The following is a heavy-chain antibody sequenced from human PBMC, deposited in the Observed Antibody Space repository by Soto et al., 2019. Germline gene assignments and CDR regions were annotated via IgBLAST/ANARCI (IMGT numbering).Heavy chain of an antibody. D-gene: IGHD4-17*01. CDR2: ISGSGGST. V-gene: IGHV3-23*01. CDR3: AKAGDYLGTRLDY. CDR1: GFTFSSYA. Sequence: SLRLSCAASGFTFSSYAMSWVRQAPGKGLEWVSAISGSGGSTYYADSVKGRFTISRDNSKNTLYLQMNSLRAEDTAVYYCAKAGDYLGTRLDYWGQGTLVTVSS. J-gene: IGHJ4*02.